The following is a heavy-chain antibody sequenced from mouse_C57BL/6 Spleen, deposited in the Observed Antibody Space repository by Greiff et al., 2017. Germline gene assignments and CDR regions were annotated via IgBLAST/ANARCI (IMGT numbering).Heavy chain of an antibody. J-gene: IGHJ3*01. CDR1: GFNIKDDY. D-gene: IGHD3-2*02. CDR2: IDPENGDT. Sequence: VQLQQPGAELVRPGASVKLSCTASGFNIKDDYMHWVKQRPEQGLEWIGWIDPENGDTEYASKFQGKAPITADTSSNTAYLQLSSLTSEDTAVYYCTTGSDSFAYWGQGTLVTVSA. V-gene: IGHV14-4*01. CDR3: TTGSDSFAY.